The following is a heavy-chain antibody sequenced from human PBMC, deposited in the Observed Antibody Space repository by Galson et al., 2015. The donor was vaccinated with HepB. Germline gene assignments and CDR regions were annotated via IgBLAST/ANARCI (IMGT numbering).Heavy chain of an antibody. J-gene: IGHJ3*02. CDR3: TRELIQLWLLAFDI. CDR1: GFTFGDYA. Sequence: SLRLSCAASGFTFGDYAMSWFRQAPGKGLEWVGFIRSKAYGGTTEYAASVKGRFTISRDDSKSIAYLQMNSLKTEDTAVYYCTRELIQLWLLAFDIWGQGTMVAVSS. D-gene: IGHD5-18*01. CDR2: IRSKAYGGTT. V-gene: IGHV3-49*03.